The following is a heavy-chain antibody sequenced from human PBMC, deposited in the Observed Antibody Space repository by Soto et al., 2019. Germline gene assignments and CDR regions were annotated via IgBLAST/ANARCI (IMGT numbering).Heavy chain of an antibody. CDR2: INAGNGNT. CDR3: ASALSGYCSGGSCQPFDY. V-gene: IGHV1-3*01. J-gene: IGHJ4*02. CDR1: GYTFTSYA. D-gene: IGHD2-15*01. Sequence: GASVKVSCKASGYTFTSYAMHWVRQAPGQRLEWMGWINAGNGNTKYSQKFQGRVTITRDTSASTAYMELSSLRSEDTAVYYCASALSGYCSGGSCQPFDYWGQGTLVTVSS.